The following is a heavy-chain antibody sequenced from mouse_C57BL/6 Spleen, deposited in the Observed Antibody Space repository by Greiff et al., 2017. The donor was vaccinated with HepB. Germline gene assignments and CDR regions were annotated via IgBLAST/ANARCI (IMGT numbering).Heavy chain of an antibody. J-gene: IGHJ2*01. Sequence: VQLQQSGAELVKPGASVKISCKASGYAFSSYWMNWVKQRPGKGLEWIGQIYPGDGDTNYNGKFKGKATLTADKSSSTAYMQLSSLTSADSAVYFCAIRRNGDDDYFDYWGQGTTLTVSS. CDR2: IYPGDGDT. CDR1: GYAFSSYW. V-gene: IGHV1-80*01. D-gene: IGHD4-1*01. CDR3: AIRRNGDDDYFDY.